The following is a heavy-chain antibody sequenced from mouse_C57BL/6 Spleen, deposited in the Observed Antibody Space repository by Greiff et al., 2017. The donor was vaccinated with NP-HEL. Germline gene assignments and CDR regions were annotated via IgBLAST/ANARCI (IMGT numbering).Heavy chain of an antibody. D-gene: IGHD2-5*01. CDR1: GYAFTNYL. CDR2: INPGSGGT. CDR3: ARGDSNYEDYAMDY. Sequence: QVQLQQSGAELVRPGTSVKVSCKASGYAFTNYLIEWVKQRPGQGLEWIGVINPGSGGTNYNEQFKGKATLTADKSSSTAYMQLSSLTSEDSAVYFCARGDSNYEDYAMDYWGQGTSVTVSS. J-gene: IGHJ4*01. V-gene: IGHV1-54*01.